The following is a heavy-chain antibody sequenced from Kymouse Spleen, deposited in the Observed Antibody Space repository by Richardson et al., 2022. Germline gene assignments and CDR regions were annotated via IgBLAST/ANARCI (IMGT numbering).Heavy chain of an antibody. CDR3: ARHVAVAGTGDY. CDR1: GGSISSSSYY. CDR2: IYYSGST. V-gene: IGHV4-39*01. Sequence: QLQLQESGPGLVKPSETLSLTCTVSGGSISSSSYYWGWIRQPPGKGLEWIGSIYYSGSTYYNPSLKSRVTISVDTSKNQFSLKLSSVTAADTAVYYCARHVAVAGTGDYWGQGTLVTVSS. J-gene: IGHJ4*02. D-gene: IGHD6-19*01.